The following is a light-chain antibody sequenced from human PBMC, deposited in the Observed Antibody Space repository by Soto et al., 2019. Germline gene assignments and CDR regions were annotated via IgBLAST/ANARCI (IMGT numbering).Light chain of an antibody. CDR1: QSVSSNY. CDR2: GAS. CDR3: QQYGISPRT. V-gene: IGKV3-20*01. J-gene: IGKJ1*01. Sequence: EIVMTQSPGTLSLSPGETATLSCRASQSVSSNYVAWFHQKPGQAPRLLIYGASSRATGVPDRFSGSGSGTDFTLTISRLEPEDFAVYYCQQYGISPRTFGQGTKVDIK.